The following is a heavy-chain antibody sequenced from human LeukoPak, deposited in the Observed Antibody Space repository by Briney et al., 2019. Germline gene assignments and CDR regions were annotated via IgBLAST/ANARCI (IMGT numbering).Heavy chain of an antibody. V-gene: IGHV3-33*03. Sequence: PGGSLRLFCAASGFTFSSYGMHWVRQAPGKGLEWVAVIWYDGSNKYYADSVKGRFTISRDNAEDSLYLQMNSLRAEDTAVYYCARGQQLTGYTDYWGQGTLVTVSS. D-gene: IGHD7-27*01. CDR3: ARGQQLTGYTDY. CDR1: GFTFSSYG. J-gene: IGHJ4*02. CDR2: IWYDGSNK.